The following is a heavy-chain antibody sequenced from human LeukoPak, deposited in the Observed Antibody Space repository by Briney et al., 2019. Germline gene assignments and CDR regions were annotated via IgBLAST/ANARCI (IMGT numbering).Heavy chain of an antibody. V-gene: IGHV1-69*05. CDR1: GGTFNNSA. CDR2: IMPLFGTA. CDR3: ARDVHGDYGSGWFDP. Sequence: ASVKVSCKTSGGTFNNSAISWVRLAPGQGLEWLGGIMPLFGTAGYAQKFQGRVTITKDESTRTVYLELTSLTSDDTAVYYCARDVHGDYGSGWFDPWGQGTLVSVSS. J-gene: IGHJ5*02. D-gene: IGHD4-17*01.